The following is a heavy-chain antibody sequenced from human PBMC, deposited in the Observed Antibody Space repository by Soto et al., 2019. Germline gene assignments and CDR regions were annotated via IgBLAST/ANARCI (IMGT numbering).Heavy chain of an antibody. CDR3: AREGGSNYPDYYYYYGMDV. Sequence: SETLSLTCTVAGGCVSSGSYYWSWIRQPPGKGLEWIGYIYYSGSTNYNPSLKSRVTISVDTSKNQFSLKLSSVTAADTAVYYCAREGGSNYPDYYYYYGMDVWGQGTTVTVSS. CDR1: GGCVSSGSYY. D-gene: IGHD4-4*01. J-gene: IGHJ6*02. V-gene: IGHV4-61*01. CDR2: IYYSGST.